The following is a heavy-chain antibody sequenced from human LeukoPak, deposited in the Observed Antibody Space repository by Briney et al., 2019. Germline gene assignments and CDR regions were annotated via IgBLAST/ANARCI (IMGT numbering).Heavy chain of an antibody. D-gene: IGHD5-24*01. V-gene: IGHV5-51*01. Sequence: GESLKISCKGSGYSFTSYWIGWVRQMPGKGLEWMGIIYPGDSDTRYSPSFQGQVTISADKSISTAYLQWSSLKASDTAMYYCARQEMATPNCYYGMDVWGQGTTVTVSS. CDR3: ARQEMATPNCYYGMDV. CDR1: GYSFTSYW. CDR2: IYPGDSDT. J-gene: IGHJ6*02.